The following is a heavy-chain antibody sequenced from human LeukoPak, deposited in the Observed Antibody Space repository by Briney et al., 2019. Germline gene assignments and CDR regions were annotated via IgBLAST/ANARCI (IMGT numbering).Heavy chain of an antibody. CDR1: GYTFTSYG. CDR3: ARGPRLYDFWSGYRT. Sequence: ASVKVSCKASGYTFTSYGISWVRQAPGQGLEWMGWISAYNGNTNYAQKLQGRVTMTRNTSISTAYMELSSLRSEDTAVYYCARGPRLYDFWSGYRTWGQGTLVTVSS. CDR2: ISAYNGNT. D-gene: IGHD3-3*01. V-gene: IGHV1-18*01. J-gene: IGHJ5*02.